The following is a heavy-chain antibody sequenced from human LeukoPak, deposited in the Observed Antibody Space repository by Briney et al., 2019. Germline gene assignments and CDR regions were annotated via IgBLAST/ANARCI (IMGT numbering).Heavy chain of an antibody. CDR2: IYHSGST. Sequence: PSETLSLTCTVSGYSISSGYYWGWIRQPPGKGLEWIGSIYHSGSTYYNPSLKSRVTISVDTSKNQFSLKLSSVTAADTAVYYCATNLGYCSSTSCLTRGWFDPWGQGTLVTVSS. D-gene: IGHD2-2*01. CDR1: GYSISSGYY. V-gene: IGHV4-38-2*02. J-gene: IGHJ5*02. CDR3: ATNLGYCSSTSCLTRGWFDP.